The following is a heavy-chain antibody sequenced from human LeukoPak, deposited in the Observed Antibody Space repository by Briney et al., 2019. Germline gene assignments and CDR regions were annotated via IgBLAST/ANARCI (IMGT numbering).Heavy chain of an antibody. Sequence: GGSLRLSCAASGFTFSSYWMSWVRQPPGKGLEWVANIKHDGSEEYYVDSVKGRFTISRDDGRNSVSLQMNSVRAEDTAVYYCGYTNNFYHWGQGTLVVVSS. CDR2: IKHDGSEE. J-gene: IGHJ4*02. CDR1: GFTFSSYW. CDR3: GYTNNFYH. V-gene: IGHV3-7*02. D-gene: IGHD3-16*02.